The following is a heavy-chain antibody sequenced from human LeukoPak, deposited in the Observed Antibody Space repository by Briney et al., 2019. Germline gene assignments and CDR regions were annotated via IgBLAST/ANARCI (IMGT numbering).Heavy chain of an antibody. Sequence: GESLKISCKGSGYSFTSYWIGWVRQMPGKGLEWIGIIYPGDSDTRYSPSFQGQVTISADKSISTAYLQWSSLKASDTAMYYCARQCSGGSCYSDDAFDIWGQGTMVTVSS. CDR3: ARQCSGGSCYSDDAFDI. J-gene: IGHJ3*02. CDR1: GYSFTSYW. D-gene: IGHD2-15*01. CDR2: IYPGDSDT. V-gene: IGHV5-51*01.